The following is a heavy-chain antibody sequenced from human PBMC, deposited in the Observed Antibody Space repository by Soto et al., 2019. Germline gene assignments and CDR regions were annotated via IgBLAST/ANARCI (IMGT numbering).Heavy chain of an antibody. V-gene: IGHV3-33*01. D-gene: IGHD1-1*01. CDR3: ARGGVTGIVGIVGSHLDI. J-gene: IGHJ3*02. CDR1: GFSFTTYG. CDR2: IGYDGNNK. Sequence: QVQLVESGGGLVQPGRSLRLSCEATGFSFTTYGMHWVRQAPGTGLEWVAVIGYDGNNKYYADSVEGRFTISRDNSKNPVDLQMKSLRGDDTAVYYCARGGVTGIVGIVGSHLDIWGQVKVVTVSS.